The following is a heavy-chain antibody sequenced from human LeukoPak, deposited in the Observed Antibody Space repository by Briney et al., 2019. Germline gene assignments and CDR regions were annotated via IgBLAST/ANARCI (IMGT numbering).Heavy chain of an antibody. D-gene: IGHD5-24*01. CDR3: ARREMTTPYFDN. J-gene: IGHJ4*02. CDR2: IYPADSDT. CDR1: GYIFTNYW. Sequence: GESLKISCRVSGYIFTNYWTGWVRQMPGKGLESMGIIYPADSDTTYSPSFQGQVTISADMSIDTVYLQWSSLKASDTAMYYCARREMTTPYFDNWGQGTLVTVSS. V-gene: IGHV5-51*01.